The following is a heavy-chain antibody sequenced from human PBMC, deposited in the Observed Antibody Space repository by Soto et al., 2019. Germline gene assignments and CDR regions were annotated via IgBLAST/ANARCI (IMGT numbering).Heavy chain of an antibody. J-gene: IGHJ6*02. Sequence: QVQLQESGPGLVKPSQTLSLTCTVSGGSISSGGYYWSWIRQHPGKGLEWIGYIYYSGSTYYNPSLKSRVTMSVDTSKNQFPLKLSSVTAADTAVYYCARVKDCSSTSCYAVGNYGMDVWGQGTTVTVSS. CDR3: ARVKDCSSTSCYAVGNYGMDV. CDR2: IYYSGST. V-gene: IGHV4-31*03. CDR1: GGSISSGGYY. D-gene: IGHD2-2*01.